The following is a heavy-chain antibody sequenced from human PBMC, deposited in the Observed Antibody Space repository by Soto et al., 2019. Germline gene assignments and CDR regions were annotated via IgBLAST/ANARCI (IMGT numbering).Heavy chain of an antibody. CDR1: GFTFSDYA. V-gene: IGHV3-23*01. CDR3: ARGDRGGSGSPASYYFSGLDV. D-gene: IGHD3-10*01. J-gene: IGHJ6*02. Sequence: EVQVLESGGDLVQPGGSLRLSFAASGFTFSDYAMTWVRQAPGKGLCWVSSVSANGDITYYADSVKGRFTISRDNSNNTLLLQMNSLRAEDTALFYCARGDRGGSGSPASYYFSGLDVWGQGTTVTVSS. CDR2: VSANGDIT.